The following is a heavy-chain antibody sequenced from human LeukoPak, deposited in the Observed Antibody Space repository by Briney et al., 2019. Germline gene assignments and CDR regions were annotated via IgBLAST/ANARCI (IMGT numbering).Heavy chain of an antibody. CDR3: ARQRYDVRSAYYSGGFHYMDV. CDR1: GGSLSSYY. Sequence: SETLSLTCTVSGGSLSSYYWAWIRQSPGKGLEWIGYINDSGSTRSNPSLKSRVSISVNTAKNQFYLELSSVTAADTAVYYCARQRYDVRSAYYSGGFHYMDVWGEGTTVTVS. J-gene: IGHJ6*03. D-gene: IGHD3-3*01. V-gene: IGHV4-59*08. CDR2: INDSGST.